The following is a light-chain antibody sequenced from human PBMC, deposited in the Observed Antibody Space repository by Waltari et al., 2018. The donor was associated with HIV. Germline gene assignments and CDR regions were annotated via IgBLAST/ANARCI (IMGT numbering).Light chain of an antibody. Sequence: QLVLTQSPSASASLGASVKLTCTLSSGHSTYAIAWHQQQPAKGPRYLMRVNSDGSQDKGGGIPDRFSGSTSGSERYLTISSLQSEDEADYYCQTWATGIRVFGGGTKLTVL. CDR3: QTWATGIRV. J-gene: IGLJ2*01. CDR1: SGHSTYA. CDR2: VNSDGSQ. V-gene: IGLV4-69*01.